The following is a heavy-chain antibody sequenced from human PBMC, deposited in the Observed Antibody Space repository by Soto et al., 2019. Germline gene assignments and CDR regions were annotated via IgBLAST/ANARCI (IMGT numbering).Heavy chain of an antibody. Sequence: PGESLKTSCKGSGYIFRTSWIGWVRQMPGKGLEWMGVIYPGDSNAKYSPSFEGQIIMSVDMAISTAYLQLNSLKASDTATYFCARSGGYAYDGPIPEHFFDYWGQGTLVTVSS. J-gene: IGHJ4*02. V-gene: IGHV5-51*01. CDR1: GYIFRTSW. CDR3: ARSGGYAYDGPIPEHFFDY. D-gene: IGHD5-18*01. CDR2: IYPGDSNA.